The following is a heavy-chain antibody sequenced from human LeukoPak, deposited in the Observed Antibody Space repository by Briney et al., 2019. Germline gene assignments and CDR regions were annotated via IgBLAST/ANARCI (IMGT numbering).Heavy chain of an antibody. Sequence: PSETLSLTCTVSGGSISSYYWNWIRQPPGKGLEWIGYIYYTGNTNYNPSLKSRVTISVDTSKNQFSLKLSSVTAADTAVYYCARDRLQLQSWGQGTLVTVSS. CDR2: IYYTGNT. J-gene: IGHJ5*02. CDR1: GGSISSYY. D-gene: IGHD1-1*01. V-gene: IGHV4-59*01. CDR3: ARDRLQLQS.